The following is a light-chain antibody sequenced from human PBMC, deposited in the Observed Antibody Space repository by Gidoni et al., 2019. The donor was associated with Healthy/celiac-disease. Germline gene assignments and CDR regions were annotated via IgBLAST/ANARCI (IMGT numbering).Light chain of an antibody. V-gene: IGKV3-20*01. CDR2: GAS. J-gene: IGKJ3*01. Sequence: IVLTQSPGTLSCSPGERATLSCRASQSVSSSYLAWYQQKPSQAPRLLIYGASSRTTGIPDRFSGSGSGTELTLTISRLEPEDYAVYYCQQYGSTPPEFTFGPGTKVDIK. CDR3: QQYGSTPPEFT. CDR1: QSVSSSY.